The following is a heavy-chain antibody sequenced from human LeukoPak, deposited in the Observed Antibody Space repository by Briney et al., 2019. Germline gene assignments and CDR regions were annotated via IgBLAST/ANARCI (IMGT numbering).Heavy chain of an antibody. CDR3: TRGSPLYTWFDP. V-gene: IGHV6-1*01. J-gene: IGHJ5*02. CDR2: TYYGSKWYN. D-gene: IGHD3-16*02. CDR1: GDSVSNNSAS. Sequence: SQTLSLTCAISGDSVSNNSASWNWIRQSPSRGLEWLGRTYYGSKWYNDYAVSVKGRISIDPDTSKNQFPLQLNSVTPEDTAVYYCTRGSPLYTWFDPWGQGTLVTVSS.